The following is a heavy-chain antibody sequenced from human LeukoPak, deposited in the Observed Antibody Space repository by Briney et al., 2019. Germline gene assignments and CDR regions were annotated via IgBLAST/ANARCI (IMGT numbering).Heavy chain of an antibody. CDR1: GGTFSSYA. J-gene: IGHJ6*03. D-gene: IGHD5-18*01. Sequence: SVKVSCKASGGTFSSYAISWVRQAPGQGLEWMGGIIPIFGTANYAQKFQGRVTITADESTSTAYMELSSLRSEGTAVYYCARDRSGYSYGYWTLGYYYYMDVWGKGTTVTVSS. CDR2: IIPIFGTA. CDR3: ARDRSGYSYGYWTLGYYYYMDV. V-gene: IGHV1-69*01.